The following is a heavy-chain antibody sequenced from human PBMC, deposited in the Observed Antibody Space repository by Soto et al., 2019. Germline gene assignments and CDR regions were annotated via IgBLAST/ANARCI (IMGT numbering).Heavy chain of an antibody. V-gene: IGHV3-23*01. CDR2: ISGSGGST. CDR1: GFTFSSYA. CDR3: ATQLERLPVPY. Sequence: GGSLRLSCAASGFTFSSYAMSWVRQAPGKGLEWVSAISGSGGSTYYADSVKGRFTISRDNSKNTLYLQMNSLRAEDTAVYYCATQLERLPVPYWGQGTLVTVSS. D-gene: IGHD1-1*01. J-gene: IGHJ4*02.